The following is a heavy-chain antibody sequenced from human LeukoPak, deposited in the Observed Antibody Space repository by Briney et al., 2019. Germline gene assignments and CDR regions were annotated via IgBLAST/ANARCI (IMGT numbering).Heavy chain of an antibody. V-gene: IGHV1-46*01. J-gene: IGHJ4*02. D-gene: IGHD5-24*01. Sequence: GASVKVSCKASGYTFTSYYMHWVRQAPGQGLEWMGIINPSGGSTSYAQKFQGRVTMTRDTSTSTVYMELSSLRSEDTAVYYCARGGMATIGTGVEGGDYWGQGTLVTVSS. CDR1: GYTFTSYY. CDR3: ARGGMATIGTGVEGGDY. CDR2: INPSGGST.